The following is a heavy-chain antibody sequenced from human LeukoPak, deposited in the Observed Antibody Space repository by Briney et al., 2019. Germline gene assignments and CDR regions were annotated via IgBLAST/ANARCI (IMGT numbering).Heavy chain of an antibody. CDR3: ARGGRGPVDY. Sequence: SETLSLTCAVYGGSFSGYYWSWIRQPPGKGLEWIGEINHSGSTNYNPSLKSRVTISVDTSKNQFSLKLSSVTAADTAVYYCARGGRGPVDYWGPGTLVTVSS. J-gene: IGHJ4*02. D-gene: IGHD5-12*01. V-gene: IGHV4-34*01. CDR1: GGSFSGYY. CDR2: INHSGST.